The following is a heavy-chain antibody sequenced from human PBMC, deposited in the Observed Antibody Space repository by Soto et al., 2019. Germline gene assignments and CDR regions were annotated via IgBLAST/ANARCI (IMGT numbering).Heavy chain of an antibody. CDR1: SGTFSSYA. V-gene: IGHV1-69*13. Sequence: SVKVSCKASSGTFSSYAISWVRQAPGQGLEWMGGIIPIFGTANYAQKFQGRVTITADESTSTAYMELSSLRSEDTAVYYCARAYGSGSYLFHYFDYWGQGTLVTVSS. CDR3: ARAYGSGSYLFHYFDY. D-gene: IGHD3-10*01. CDR2: IIPIFGTA. J-gene: IGHJ4*02.